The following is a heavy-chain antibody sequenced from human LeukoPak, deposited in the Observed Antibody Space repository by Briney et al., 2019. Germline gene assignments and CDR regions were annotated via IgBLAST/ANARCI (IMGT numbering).Heavy chain of an antibody. J-gene: IGHJ4*02. CDR2: ISGYNGDT. CDR1: GYTFNSYG. CDR3: ARHLEWVFYF. Sequence: GASVKVSCKASGYTFNSYGFSWVRQAPGQGLEWMGWISGYNGDTKYAQDFQGRVTMTTDTSTSTAYMELRSLRSDDTAVYYCARHLEWVFYFWGQGTLVTVSS. D-gene: IGHD2-8*01. V-gene: IGHV1-18*01.